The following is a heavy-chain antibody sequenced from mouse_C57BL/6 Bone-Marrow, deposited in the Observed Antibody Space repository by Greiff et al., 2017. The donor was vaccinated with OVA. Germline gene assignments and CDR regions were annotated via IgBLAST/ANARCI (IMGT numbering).Heavy chain of an antibody. CDR2: ISDGGSYT. Sequence: EVQGVESGGGLVKPGGSLKLSCAASGFTFSSYAMSWVRPTPEKRLEWVATISDGGSYTYYPDNVKGRFHISRDNAKNNLYLQMCHLKSDDTAMYYFAREGDGSICFDYWGQGTTLTVSS. CDR1: GFTFSSYA. CDR3: AREGDGSICFDY. J-gene: IGHJ2*01. D-gene: IGHD1-1*01. V-gene: IGHV5-4*01.